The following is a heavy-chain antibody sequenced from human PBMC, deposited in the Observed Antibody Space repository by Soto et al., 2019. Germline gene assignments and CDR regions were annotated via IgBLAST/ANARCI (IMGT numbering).Heavy chain of an antibody. CDR3: ARGYDICTVFYSTYFDL. D-gene: IGHD3-9*01. CDR2: INPGDSDS. Sequence: EVQLVQSGVEVKKPGESLKISCKGSGYSFTSFWIGWLRQKPGKGLEWMGIINPGDSDSRYSPSFQGQVTISVDRSITTASLQWSRLEASDTAMYYCARGYDICTVFYSTYFDLWGQGTLVTVSS. J-gene: IGHJ4*02. CDR1: GYSFTSFW. V-gene: IGHV5-51*03.